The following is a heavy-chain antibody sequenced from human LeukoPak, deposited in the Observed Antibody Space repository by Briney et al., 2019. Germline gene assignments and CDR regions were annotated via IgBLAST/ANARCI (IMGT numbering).Heavy chain of an antibody. Sequence: SETLSLTCTVSGGSIGSYYWSWIRQPAGKGLEWIGRIYTSGSTNYNPSLKSRVTMSVDTSKNQFSLKLSSVTAADTAVYYCATSSGWYNLDAFDIWGQGTMVTVSS. CDR2: IYTSGST. CDR1: GGSIGSYY. J-gene: IGHJ3*02. D-gene: IGHD6-19*01. V-gene: IGHV4-4*07. CDR3: ATSSGWYNLDAFDI.